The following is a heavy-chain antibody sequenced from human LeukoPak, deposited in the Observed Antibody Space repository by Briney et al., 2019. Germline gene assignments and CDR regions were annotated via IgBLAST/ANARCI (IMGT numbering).Heavy chain of an antibody. Sequence: KSSETLSLTCTVSGGSISSSSYYWGWIRQPPGKGLEWIGSIYYSGSTYYNPSLKSRVTISVDTSKNQFSLKLSSVTAADTAVYYCARGIRRYDFWSGSERSAQNYFDYWGQGTLVTASS. CDR1: GGSISSSSYY. J-gene: IGHJ4*02. CDR3: ARGIRRYDFWSGSERSAQNYFDY. V-gene: IGHV4-39*01. D-gene: IGHD3-3*01. CDR2: IYYSGST.